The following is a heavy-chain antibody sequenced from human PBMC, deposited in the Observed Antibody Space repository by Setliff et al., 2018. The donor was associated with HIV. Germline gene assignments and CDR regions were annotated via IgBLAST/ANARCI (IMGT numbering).Heavy chain of an antibody. V-gene: IGHV3-11*04. D-gene: IGHD3-22*01. CDR2: ISGTAPTI. CDR1: GFTLSDHY. Sequence: GGSLRLSCAASGFTLSDHYMSWIRQAPGKGLEWVSSISGTAPTIYSADSVKGRFTISRDTAKNSLLLQMNSLRAEDTAVYYCAGDLFPYYHASSPYYPPGYWGQGTLVTVSS. J-gene: IGHJ4*02. CDR3: AGDLFPYYHASSPYYPPGY.